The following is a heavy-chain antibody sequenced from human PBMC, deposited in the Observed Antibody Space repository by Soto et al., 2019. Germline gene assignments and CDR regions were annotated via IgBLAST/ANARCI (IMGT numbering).Heavy chain of an antibody. CDR2: VSGYTGNR. CDR3: ARGAAAVWFDP. J-gene: IGHJ5*02. CDR1: GYAFSTYG. V-gene: IGHV1-18*01. D-gene: IGHD6-13*01. Sequence: QVQLVQSGAEVKKPGASVKVSCKASGYAFSTYGISWVLQAPGQGLEWMGWVSGYTGNRNYAQKFQDRVTMTTDTSTSTAYMELRSLRSDDTAVYFCARGAAAVWFDPWGQGTLVTVSS.